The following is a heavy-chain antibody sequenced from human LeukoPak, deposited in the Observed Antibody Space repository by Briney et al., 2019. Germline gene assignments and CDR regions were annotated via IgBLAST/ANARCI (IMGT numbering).Heavy chain of an antibody. CDR2: INHSGST. V-gene: IGHV4-34*01. J-gene: IGHJ5*02. CDR1: GGSFSGYY. Sequence: PSETLSLTCAVYGGSFSGYYWSWIRQPPGKGLEWIGEINHSGSTNYNPSLKSRVTISIDTSKNQFSLKLSSVTAADTAVYYCARGRTIFGVVIIRATNWFDPWGQGTLVTVSS. D-gene: IGHD3-3*01. CDR3: ARGRTIFGVVIIRATNWFDP.